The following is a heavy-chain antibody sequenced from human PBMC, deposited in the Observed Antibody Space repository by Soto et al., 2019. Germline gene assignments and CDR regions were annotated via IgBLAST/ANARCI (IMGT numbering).Heavy chain of an antibody. J-gene: IGHJ4*02. CDR2: IIPMFGTP. V-gene: IGHV1-69*18. CDR3: AREGGAYSSGWRYFDY. Sequence: QVQLVQSGAEVKEPGSSVKVSCKAPGGTFSTYSISWVRQAPGQGLEWMGMIIPMFGTPDYAQKSQGRVTITADESTSTVYMELSSLRSEDTAVYYCAREGGAYSSGWRYFDYWGQGTLVTVSS. CDR1: GGTFSTYS. D-gene: IGHD6-19*01.